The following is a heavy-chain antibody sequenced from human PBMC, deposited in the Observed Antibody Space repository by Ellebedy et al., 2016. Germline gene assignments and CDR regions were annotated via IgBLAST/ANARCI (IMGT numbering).Heavy chain of an antibody. D-gene: IGHD5-18*01. CDR3: AKDGKGVQLWLGNLDY. CDR1: GFTFSSYG. V-gene: IGHV3-30*18. J-gene: IGHJ4*02. CDR2: ISYDGSKK. Sequence: GESLKISCAASGFTFSSYGMNWVRQAPGKGLEWVAAISYDGSKKYYADFVKGRFTISRDNSKNTLYLQMNSLRAEDTAVYYCAKDGKGVQLWLGNLDYWGQGALVTVSS.